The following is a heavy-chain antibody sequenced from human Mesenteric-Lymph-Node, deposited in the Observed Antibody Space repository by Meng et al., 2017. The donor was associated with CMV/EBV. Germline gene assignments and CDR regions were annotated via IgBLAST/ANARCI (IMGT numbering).Heavy chain of an antibody. CDR1: GFTFSSYS. V-gene: IGHV3-48*04. D-gene: IGHD1-14*01. J-gene: IGHJ4*02. CDR2: ISSSSTI. CDR3: ARNLDY. Sequence: GESLKISCAASGFTFSSYSMNWVRQAPGKGLEWVSYISSSSTIYYADSVKGRFTISRDNAKNSLYLQMNSLRAEDTAVYYCARNLDYWGQGTLVTVSS.